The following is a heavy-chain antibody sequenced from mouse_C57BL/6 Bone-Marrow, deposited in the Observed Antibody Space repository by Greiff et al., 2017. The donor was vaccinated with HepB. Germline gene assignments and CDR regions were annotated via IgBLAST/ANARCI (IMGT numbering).Heavy chain of an antibody. D-gene: IGHD3-3*01. Sequence: VQLQPSGAELARPGASVKMSCKASRYTFTSYTMHWVKQRPGQGLEWIGYINPSSGYTKYNQKFKDKATLTADKSSSTAYMQLSSLTSEDSAVFYCARYTRRDYAMDYWGQGTAVTVSS. CDR1: RYTFTSYT. V-gene: IGHV1-4*01. J-gene: IGHJ4*01. CDR2: INPSSGYT. CDR3: ARYTRRDYAMDY.